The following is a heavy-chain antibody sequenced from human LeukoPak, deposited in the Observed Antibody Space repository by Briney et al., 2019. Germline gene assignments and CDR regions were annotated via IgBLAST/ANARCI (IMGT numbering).Heavy chain of an antibody. Sequence: SQTLSLTCTVSGGSISSGGYYWSWIRQHPGKGLEWIGYIYYSGSTYYNPSLRSRVTISVDTSKNQFSLKLSSVTAADTAVYYCARETTANAFDIWGQGTMVTVSS. CDR1: GGSISSGGYY. D-gene: IGHD4-17*01. CDR2: IYYSGST. CDR3: ARETTANAFDI. J-gene: IGHJ3*02. V-gene: IGHV4-31*03.